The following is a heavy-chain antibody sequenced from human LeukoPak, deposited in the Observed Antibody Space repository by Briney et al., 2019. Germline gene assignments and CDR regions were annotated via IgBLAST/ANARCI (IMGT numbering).Heavy chain of an antibody. CDR1: GGTFSSYA. D-gene: IGHD5-18*01. J-gene: IGHJ6*03. CDR3: ARVGYSYGKPDYYYYMDV. V-gene: IGHV1-69*06. Sequence: ASVKVSCKASGGTFSSYAISWVRQAPGQGLEWMGGIIPIFGTANYAQMFQGRVTITADKSTSTAYVELSSLRSEDTAVYYCARVGYSYGKPDYYYYMDVWGKGTTVTVSS. CDR2: IIPIFGTA.